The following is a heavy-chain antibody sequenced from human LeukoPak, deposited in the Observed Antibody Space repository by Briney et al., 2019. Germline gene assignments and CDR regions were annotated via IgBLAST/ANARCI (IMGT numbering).Heavy chain of an antibody. V-gene: IGHV4-34*01. Sequence: PSETLSLTCAVYGGSFSGYYWSSIRQPPAKGLEWIGAINHSGSTNSNPSLKSRVTTSVDTSKNQFSLRLSSVTAADTAVYYCARAPPRDYGSGSCIRGVDYWGQGTLVTVSS. J-gene: IGHJ4*02. CDR1: GGSFSGYY. D-gene: IGHD3-10*01. CDR2: INHSGST. CDR3: ARAPPRDYGSGSCIRGVDY.